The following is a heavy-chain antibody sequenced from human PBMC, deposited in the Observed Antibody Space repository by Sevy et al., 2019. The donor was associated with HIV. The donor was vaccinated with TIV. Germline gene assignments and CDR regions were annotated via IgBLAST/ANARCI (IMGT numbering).Heavy chain of an antibody. V-gene: IGHV3-21*01. CDR2: ITASANYI. CDR1: GFTFSSYN. J-gene: IGHJ6*02. CDR3: ARDWLPADLYGMDV. Sequence: GGSLRLSCAASGFTFSSYNMNWVRQAPGKGLEWVSSITASANYIDYADSVKGRFTISRDNAKKSLYLQMNSLRAEDTAVYYCARDWLPADLYGMDVWCQGTTVTVSS. D-gene: IGHD2-2*01.